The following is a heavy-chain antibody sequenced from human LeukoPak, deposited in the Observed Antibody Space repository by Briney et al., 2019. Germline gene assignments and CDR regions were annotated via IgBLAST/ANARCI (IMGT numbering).Heavy chain of an antibody. J-gene: IGHJ4*02. CDR3: ARDEPTVTTGPPVGS. Sequence: PGGSLRLSCAASGFTVSSFYMNWVRQAPGRGLEWVSLINTGGTTYYADSVKGRFTISRDNAKNTLYLQMHSLRAEDTAVYYCARDEPTVTTGPPVGSWGQGTLVTVSS. CDR1: GFTVSSFY. V-gene: IGHV3-53*01. CDR2: INTGGTT. D-gene: IGHD4-17*01.